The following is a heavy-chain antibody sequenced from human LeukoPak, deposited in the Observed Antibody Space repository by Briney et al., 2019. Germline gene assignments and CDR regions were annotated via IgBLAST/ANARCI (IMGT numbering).Heavy chain of an antibody. CDR2: ISYDGTKI. CDR3: ARDAVKLPGISYFDN. CDR1: GFSFSTHK. V-gene: IGHV3-30-3*01. J-gene: IGHJ1*01. D-gene: IGHD3-3*02. Sequence: GGSLRLSCAASGFSFSTHKMNWVRQAPGKGLEWVAVISYDGTKIYYADSAKGRFTISRDNSKNMVYLQMNSLRAEDTALYYCARDAVKLPGISYFDNWGQGTLVTVSS.